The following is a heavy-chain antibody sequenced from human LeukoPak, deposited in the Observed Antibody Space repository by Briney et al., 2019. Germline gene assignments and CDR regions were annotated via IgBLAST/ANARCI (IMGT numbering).Heavy chain of an antibody. J-gene: IGHJ4*02. D-gene: IGHD6-13*01. CDR3: ARGQQLPLLGSGFDY. V-gene: IGHV1-69*05. CDR2: IIPIFGTA. CDR1: GGTFSSYA. Sequence: GASVKVSCKASGGTFSSYAISWVRQAPGQGLEWMGGIIPIFGTANYAQKFQGRVTITTDESTSTAYMELSSLRSEDTAVYYCARGQQLPLLGSGFDYWGQGTLVTVSS.